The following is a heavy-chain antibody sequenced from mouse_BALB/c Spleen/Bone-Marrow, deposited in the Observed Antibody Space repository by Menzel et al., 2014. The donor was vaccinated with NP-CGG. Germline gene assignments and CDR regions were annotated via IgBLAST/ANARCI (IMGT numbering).Heavy chain of an antibody. Sequence: VQLQQSGPDLVKPGASVKMSCKASGYTFTDYYLKWVWQSHVLRLEWMFDINPNNGNVFYNEKFKGKASLTVDKSSTSAYMQLNSLTSEDSAVYYCARSRAMDYWGQGTSVTVSS. CDR3: ARSRAMDY. CDR2: INPNNGNV. J-gene: IGHJ4*01. CDR1: GYTFTDYY. V-gene: IGHV1-26*01.